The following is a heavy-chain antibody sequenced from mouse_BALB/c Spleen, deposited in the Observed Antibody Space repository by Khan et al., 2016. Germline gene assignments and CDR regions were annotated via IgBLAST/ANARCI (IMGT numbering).Heavy chain of an antibody. CDR3: ARDKGGLLFDY. V-gene: IGHV7-3*02. D-gene: IGHD3-1*01. J-gene: IGHJ2*01. CDR1: GFTFTDYY. Sequence: EVELVESGGGLVQPGGSLRLSCATSGFTFTDYYMNWVRQPPGKALEWLGFIRNKANGFTTEYSASVRGRFTISRDNSQIILYLQMNTLRAEDSGIYYCARDKGGLLFDYWGQGTTLTVSS. CDR2: IRNKANGFTT.